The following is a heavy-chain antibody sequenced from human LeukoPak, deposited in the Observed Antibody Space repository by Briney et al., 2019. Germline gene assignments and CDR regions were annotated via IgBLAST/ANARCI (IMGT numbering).Heavy chain of an antibody. CDR3: ARVGKIQLWLDH. CDR1: GYSISSGYY. Sequence: PSETQSLTCTVSGYSISSGYYWGWIRQPPGKGLEWIGSIYHSGSTYYNPSLKSRVTISVDTSKNQFSLKLSSVTAADTAVYYCARVGKIQLWLDHWGQGTLVTVSS. CDR2: IYHSGST. V-gene: IGHV4-38-2*02. D-gene: IGHD5-18*01. J-gene: IGHJ4*02.